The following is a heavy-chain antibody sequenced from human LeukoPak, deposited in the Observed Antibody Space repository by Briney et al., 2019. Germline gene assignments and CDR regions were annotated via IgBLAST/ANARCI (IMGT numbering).Heavy chain of an antibody. CDR1: GYTFTNYY. J-gene: IGHJ4*01. CDR3: AGHNSAIITMIH. Sequence: ASVKVSCKASGYTFTNYYVQWVRQAPGQGLEWMGIINPSGGTTRYAQKFQGRVTMIRDTSTTTVYMELSSLRSDDTGVYYCAGHNSAIITMIHWGPGRPVTVSS. D-gene: IGHD3-22*01. CDR2: INPSGGTT. V-gene: IGHV1-46*01.